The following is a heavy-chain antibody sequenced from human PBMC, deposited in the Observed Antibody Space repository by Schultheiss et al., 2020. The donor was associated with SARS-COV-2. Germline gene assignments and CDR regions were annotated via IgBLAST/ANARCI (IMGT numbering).Heavy chain of an antibody. CDR1: GFTFSSYS. D-gene: IGHD2/OR15-2a*01. CDR2: ISSSSGTI. J-gene: IGHJ4*02. V-gene: IGHV3-48*04. CDR3: ARDPSRLYGEGVNY. Sequence: GGSLRLSCAASGFTFSSYSMNWVRQAPGKGLEWVSYISSSSGTIYYADSVKGRFTISRDNAKNSLYLQMNSLRADDTAVYYCARDPSRLYGEGVNYWGQGTLVTVSS.